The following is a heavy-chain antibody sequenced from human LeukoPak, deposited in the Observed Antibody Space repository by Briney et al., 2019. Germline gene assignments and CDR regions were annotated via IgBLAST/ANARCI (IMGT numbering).Heavy chain of an antibody. CDR2: SRNKAKSHTT. Sequence: GGSLSLSCAVSGFTFSDHFLDWVRQAPGKGLEWVGRSRNKAKSHTTEYAASVKGRFTISRDDSKNSLYLQMDSLKTEYTAVYCVRVGFVAGSDYLDYWGQGTLVTVSS. D-gene: IGHD6-19*01. CDR1: GFTFSDHF. V-gene: IGHV3-72*01. CDR3: RVGFVAGSDYLDY. J-gene: IGHJ4*02.